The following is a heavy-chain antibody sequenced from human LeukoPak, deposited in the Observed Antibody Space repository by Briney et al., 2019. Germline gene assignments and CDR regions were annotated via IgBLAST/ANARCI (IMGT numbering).Heavy chain of an antibody. CDR2: ISSSGSTI. CDR1: GFTFSDYY. D-gene: IGHD4-11*01. CDR3: ARRIDYYYYYYGMDV. J-gene: IGHJ6*02. V-gene: IGHV3-11*01. Sequence: GGSLRHSCAASGFTFSDYYMSWIRQAPGKGLEWVSYISSSGSTIYYADSVKGRFTISRDNAKNSLYLQMNSLRAEDTAVYYCARRIDYYYYYYGMDVWGQGTTVTVSS.